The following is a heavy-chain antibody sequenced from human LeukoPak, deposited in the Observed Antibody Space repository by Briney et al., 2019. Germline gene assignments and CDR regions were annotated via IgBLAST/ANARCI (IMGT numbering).Heavy chain of an antibody. CDR1: GFTFGDYA. J-gene: IGHJ1*01. D-gene: IGHD2-15*01. CDR2: IRSKAYGGTT. CDR3: TRDVVPGYCSGGSCYSFQH. Sequence: GRSLRLSCTAPGFTFGDYAMSWFRQAPGKGLEWVGFIRSKAYGGTTEYAASVKGRFTISRDDSKSIAYLQMNSLKTEDTAVYHCTRDVVPGYCSGGSCYSFQHWGQGTLVTVSS. V-gene: IGHV3-49*03.